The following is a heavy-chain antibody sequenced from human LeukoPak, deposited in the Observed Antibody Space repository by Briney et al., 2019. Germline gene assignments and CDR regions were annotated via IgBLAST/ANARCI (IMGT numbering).Heavy chain of an antibody. J-gene: IGHJ5*02. CDR2: ISSSSYI. CDR1: GFTFSSYS. V-gene: IGHV3-21*05. Sequence: GGSLRLSCAASGFTFSSYSMNWVRQAPGKGLEWVSYISSSSYIYYADSVKGRFTISRDNAKNSLFLQMNSLRAEDTAVYYCARVRRYFDTSGYQVFWFDPWGQGTRVTVSS. CDR3: ARVRRYFDTSGYQVFWFDP. D-gene: IGHD3-22*01.